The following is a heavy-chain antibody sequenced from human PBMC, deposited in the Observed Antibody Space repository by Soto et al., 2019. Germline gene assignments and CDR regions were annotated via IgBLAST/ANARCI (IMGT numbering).Heavy chain of an antibody. CDR2: ISWNSGSI. J-gene: IGHJ4*02. V-gene: IGHV3-9*01. CDR1: GFTFDDYA. D-gene: IGHD3-3*01. Sequence: EVQLVESGGGLVQPGRSLRLSCAASGFTFDDYAMHWVRQAPGKGLEWVSGISWNSGSIGYADSVKGRFTISRDNAKNSLYLQMNSLRAEDTALYYCAKDLGRYYDFWSGWGDWGQGTLVTVSS. CDR3: AKDLGRYYDFWSGWGD.